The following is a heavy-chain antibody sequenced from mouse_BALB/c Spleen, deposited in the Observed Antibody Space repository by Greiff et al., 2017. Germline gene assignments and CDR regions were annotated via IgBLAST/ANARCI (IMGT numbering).Heavy chain of an antibody. D-gene: IGHD2-12*01. V-gene: IGHV1-9*01. CDR1: GYTFSSYW. J-gene: IGHJ1*01. Sequence: LMEPGASVKISCKATGYTFSSYWIEWVKQRPGHGLEWIGEILPGSGSTNYNEKFKGKATFTADTSSNTAYMQLSSLTSEDSAVYYCARGGFYDRGYFDVWGAGTTVTVSS. CDR2: ILPGSGST. CDR3: ARGGFYDRGYFDV.